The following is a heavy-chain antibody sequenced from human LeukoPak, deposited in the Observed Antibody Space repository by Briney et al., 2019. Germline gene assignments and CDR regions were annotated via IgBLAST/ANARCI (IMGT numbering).Heavy chain of an antibody. J-gene: IGHJ4*02. Sequence: GGSLRLSCAASGFTFSNYAMSWVRQAPGKGLEWVSTISGSGVTTYYVDSVKGRFTISRDNSKNTLYPQMNSLRAEDTAIFYCAKESPHFDYWGQGTLVTVFS. V-gene: IGHV3-23*01. CDR3: AKESPHFDY. CDR1: GFTFSNYA. CDR2: ISGSGVTT.